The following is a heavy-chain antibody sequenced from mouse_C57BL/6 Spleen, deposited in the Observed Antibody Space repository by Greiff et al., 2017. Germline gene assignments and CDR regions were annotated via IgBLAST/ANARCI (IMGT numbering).Heavy chain of an antibody. CDR2: ISSGSSTI. CDR1: GFTFSDSG. CDR3: ARDYGSSPFAY. D-gene: IGHD1-1*01. V-gene: IGHV5-17*01. Sequence: EVKLVESGGGLVKPGGSLKLSCAASGFTFSDSGMHWVRQAPEKGLEWVAYISSGSSTIYYADTVKGRFTISRDNAKNTLFLQMTSLRSEDTAMYYCARDYGSSPFAYWGQGTLVTVSA. J-gene: IGHJ3*01.